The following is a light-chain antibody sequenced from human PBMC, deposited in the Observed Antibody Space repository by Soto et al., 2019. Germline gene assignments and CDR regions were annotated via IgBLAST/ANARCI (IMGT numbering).Light chain of an antibody. Sequence: QAVVTQPPSASGTPGQRVTISCSGSNSNIGTNTVNWYQHLPGSAPKLLIYSNNQRPSGVPDRFSGSKSGTSASLAISGLQPDDEADYYCEAWDGSLNVVLFGGGTQLTVL. J-gene: IGLJ2*01. V-gene: IGLV1-44*01. CDR3: EAWDGSLNVVL. CDR1: NSNIGTNT. CDR2: SNN.